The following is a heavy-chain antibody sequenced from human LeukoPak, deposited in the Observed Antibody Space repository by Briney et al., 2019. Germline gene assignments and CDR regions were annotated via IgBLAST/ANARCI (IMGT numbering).Heavy chain of an antibody. CDR1: GGSISSNIYY. CDR3: ARRNSGNYYGLFDP. J-gene: IGHJ5*02. D-gene: IGHD1-26*01. CDR2: VYYSGST. Sequence: SETLSLTCTVSGGSISSNIYYWGWIRQPPGKGLEWIGTVYYSGSTYYNPSLKSRVTLSVDTSKNQFSLKLSSVTAADSAVYYCARRNSGNYYGLFDPWGQGTLVTVSS. V-gene: IGHV4-39*01.